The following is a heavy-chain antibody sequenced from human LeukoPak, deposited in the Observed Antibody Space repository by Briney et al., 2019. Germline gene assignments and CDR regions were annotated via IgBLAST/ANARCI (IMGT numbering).Heavy chain of an antibody. CDR2: INHSGST. D-gene: IGHD3-22*01. CDR1: GGSFSGYY. J-gene: IGHJ4*02. Sequence: SETLSLTCAVYGGSFSGYYWSWISQPPGKGLEWIGEINHSGSTNYNPSLKSRVTISADTSKNQFSLKLSSVTAADTAVYYCARGKRGKGLKTYYYDSSGYWPIDYWGQGTLVTVSS. V-gene: IGHV4-34*01. CDR3: ARGKRGKGLKTYYYDSSGYWPIDY.